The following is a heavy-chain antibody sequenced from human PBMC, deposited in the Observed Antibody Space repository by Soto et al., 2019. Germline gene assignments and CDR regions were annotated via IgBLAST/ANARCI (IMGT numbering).Heavy chain of an antibody. J-gene: IGHJ6*02. CDR2: ISYDGSNK. V-gene: IGHV3-30-3*01. D-gene: IGHD1-26*01. CDR3: ARDGSTDYYYYGMDV. CDR1: GFTFSSYA. Sequence: GGSLRLSCAASGFTFSSYAMHWVRQAPGKGLEWVAVISYDGSNKYYADSVKGRFTISRDNSKNTLYLQMNSLRAEDTAVYYCARDGSTDYYYYGMDVWGQGTTVTVSS.